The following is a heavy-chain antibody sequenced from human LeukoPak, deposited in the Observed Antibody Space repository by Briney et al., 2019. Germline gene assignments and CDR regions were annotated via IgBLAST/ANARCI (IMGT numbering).Heavy chain of an antibody. CDR2: MNPNSGNT. Sequence: VASVKVSCKASGYTFTSYDINWVRQATGQGLEWMGWMNPNSGNTGYAQKFQGRVTMTEDTSTDTAYMELSSLRSEDTAVYYCATAAFDYWGQGTLVTVSS. CDR1: GYTFTSYD. J-gene: IGHJ4*02. V-gene: IGHV1-8*01. D-gene: IGHD2-15*01. CDR3: ATAAFDY.